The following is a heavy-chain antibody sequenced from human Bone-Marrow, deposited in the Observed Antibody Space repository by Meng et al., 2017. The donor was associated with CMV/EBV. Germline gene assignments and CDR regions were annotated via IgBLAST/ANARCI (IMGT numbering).Heavy chain of an antibody. CDR1: GGSFSGYY. Sequence: GSLRLSCAVYGGSFSGYYWSWIRQPPGKGLEWIGEINHSGSTNYNPSLKSRVTISVDTSKNQFSLKLSSVTAADTAVYYCARSGGCSYGSVKFGGIKDWGQGTLVTVSS. CDR2: INHSGST. D-gene: IGHD5-18*01. CDR3: ARSGGCSYGSVKFGGIKD. V-gene: IGHV4-34*01. J-gene: IGHJ4*02.